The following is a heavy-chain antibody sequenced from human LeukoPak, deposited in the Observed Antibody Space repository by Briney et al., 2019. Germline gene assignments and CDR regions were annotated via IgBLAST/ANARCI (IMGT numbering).Heavy chain of an antibody. Sequence: GGSLRLSCAASGFTFSSYAMSWVRQAPGKGLEWVSAISGSGGSTYYADSVKGRFTISRDNSKNTLYLQMNSLRAEDTAVYYCAKDVEPYCDFWSGYSSFDYWGQGTLVTVSS. CDR1: GFTFSSYA. V-gene: IGHV3-23*01. D-gene: IGHD3-3*01. J-gene: IGHJ4*02. CDR3: AKDVEPYCDFWSGYSSFDY. CDR2: ISGSGGST.